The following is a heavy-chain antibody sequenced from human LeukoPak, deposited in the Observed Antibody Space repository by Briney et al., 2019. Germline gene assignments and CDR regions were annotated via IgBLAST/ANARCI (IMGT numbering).Heavy chain of an antibody. V-gene: IGHV3-23*01. J-gene: IGHJ6*02. D-gene: IGHD2-15*01. CDR2: ISGSGGDT. Sequence: GGSLRLSCAASGFTFSTYAMSWVRQAPGKGLEWVSAISGSGGDTEYADSVKGRFTISRDNSKSTLFLQMNSLRAEDTAVYYCARDRTMVVAANYYYYGMDVWGQGTTVTVSS. CDR3: ARDRTMVVAANYYYYGMDV. CDR1: GFTFSTYA.